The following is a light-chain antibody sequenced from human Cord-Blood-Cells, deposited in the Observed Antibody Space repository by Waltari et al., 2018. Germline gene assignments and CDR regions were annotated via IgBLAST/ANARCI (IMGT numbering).Light chain of an antibody. V-gene: IGLV2-11*01. CDR1: SSDVGGYNY. J-gene: IGLJ2*01. CDR3: CSYAGSYTYVV. CDR2: DVS. Sequence: QSALTQPRSVSGSPGQSVTISCTGPSSDVGGYNYVSWYQQHPGKAPKLMIYDVSKRPSGVPDRFSGSKSGNTASLTSSGLQAEDEADYYCCSYAGSYTYVVFGGGTKLTVL.